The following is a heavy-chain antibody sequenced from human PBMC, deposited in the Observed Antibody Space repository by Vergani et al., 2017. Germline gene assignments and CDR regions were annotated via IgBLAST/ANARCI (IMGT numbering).Heavy chain of an antibody. CDR2: ITGSGGST. D-gene: IGHD6-19*01. CDR1: GFTFSNYA. Sequence: EVQLLESGGGLVQPGGSLRLSCAASGFTFSNYAMSWVRQAPGKGLEWVSAITGSGGSTYYADAVKGRFTISRDNSKNTLYLQMNSLRAEDTSVYYCAKAYSRGWYYFDYGGQGTLVTVSS. CDR3: AKAYSRGWYYFDY. J-gene: IGHJ4*02. V-gene: IGHV3-23*01.